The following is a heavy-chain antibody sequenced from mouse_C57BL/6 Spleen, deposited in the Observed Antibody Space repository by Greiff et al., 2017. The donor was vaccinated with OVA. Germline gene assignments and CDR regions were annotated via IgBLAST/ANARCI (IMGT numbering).Heavy chain of an antibody. J-gene: IGHJ2*01. D-gene: IGHD2-2*01. CDR1: GYTFTSYW. Sequence: VQLQQPGAELVRPGTSVKLSCKASGYTFTSYWMHWVKQRPGQGLEWIGVIDPSDSYTNYNQKFKGKATLTVDTSSSTAYMQLSSLTSEDSAVYYCARWNYGYDGYFDYWGQGTTLTVSS. CDR3: ARWNYGYDGYFDY. CDR2: IDPSDSYT. V-gene: IGHV1-59*01.